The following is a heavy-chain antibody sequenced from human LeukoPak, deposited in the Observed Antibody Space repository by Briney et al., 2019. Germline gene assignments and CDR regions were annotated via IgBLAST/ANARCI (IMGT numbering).Heavy chain of an antibody. CDR1: GGSIHSYY. D-gene: IGHD1-14*01. CDR3: ARSGSVTPFDY. CDR2: VYTSGRT. J-gene: IGHJ4*02. Sequence: SETLSLTCNVSGGSIHSYYWNWIRQPAGKGLEWIGRVYTSGRTIYNPSLKSRVTMSVDSSKNQFSLKLSSVTAADTAVYYCARSGSVTPFDYWGQGTLVTVSS. V-gene: IGHV4-4*07.